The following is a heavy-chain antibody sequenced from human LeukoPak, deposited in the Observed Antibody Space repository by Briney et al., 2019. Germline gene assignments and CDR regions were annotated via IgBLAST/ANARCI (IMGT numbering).Heavy chain of an antibody. Sequence: PSETLSLTCTVSGGSISSSSYYWGWIRQPPGKGLEWIGSIYYSGSTYYNPSLKSRVTISVDTSKNQFSLKLSSVTAADTAVYYCARDPVYYYDSSGYYPIYGGPFDYWGQGTLVTVSS. V-gene: IGHV4-39*07. D-gene: IGHD3-22*01. CDR1: GGSISSSSYY. J-gene: IGHJ4*02. CDR2: IYYSGST. CDR3: ARDPVYYYDSSGYYPIYGGPFDY.